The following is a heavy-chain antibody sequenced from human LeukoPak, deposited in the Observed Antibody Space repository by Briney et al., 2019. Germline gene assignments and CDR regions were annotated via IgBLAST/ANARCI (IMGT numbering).Heavy chain of an antibody. V-gene: IGHV1-69*13. CDR1: GGTFSSYA. Sequence: ASVKVSCKASGGTFSSYAISWVRQAPGQGLEWMGGIIPIFGTANYAQKFQGRVTITADESTSTAYMELSSLRSEDTAVYYCASMGSEVAVAGTDYWGQGTLVTVSS. CDR3: ASMGSEVAVAGTDY. CDR2: IIPIFGTA. D-gene: IGHD6-19*01. J-gene: IGHJ4*02.